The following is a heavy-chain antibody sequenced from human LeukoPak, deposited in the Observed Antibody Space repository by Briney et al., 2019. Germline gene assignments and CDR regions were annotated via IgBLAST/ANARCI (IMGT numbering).Heavy chain of an antibody. V-gene: IGHV4-34*01. D-gene: IGHD3-22*01. J-gene: IGHJ1*01. CDR3: TRSPGYYDGSDYYDDYFQD. CDR1: GGSFSGYY. Sequence: KPSETLSLTCAVYGGSFSGYYWSWIRQPPGKGLEWVGEINHSGSTNYKPSLKGRVTISVDTSKNQFSLKLNSVTAADTAVYYCTRSPGYYDGSDYYDDYFQDWGQGTLVTVSS. CDR2: INHSGST.